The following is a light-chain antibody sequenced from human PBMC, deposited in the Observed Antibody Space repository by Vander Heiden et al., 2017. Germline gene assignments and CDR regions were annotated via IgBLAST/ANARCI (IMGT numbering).Light chain of an antibody. CDR3: SSYTNSGTYV. J-gene: IGLJ1*01. Sequence: QSALTQPAPVSGSPGQSITISCTGTSSDIGVYNYVSWYQQHPGKAPKLMIYEVSNRPSGVSDRFSGSKSGNTASLTISGLQAEDEADYYCSSYTNSGTYVFGTGTKVTVL. V-gene: IGLV2-14*01. CDR1: SSDIGVYNY. CDR2: EVS.